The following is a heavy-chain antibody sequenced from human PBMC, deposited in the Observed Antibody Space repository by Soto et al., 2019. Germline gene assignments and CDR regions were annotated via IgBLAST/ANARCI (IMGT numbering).Heavy chain of an antibody. D-gene: IGHD3-22*01. CDR1: GGTFSSYA. Sequence: QVQLVQSGAEVKKPGSSVKVSCKASGGTFSSYAISWVRQAPGQGLEWMGGIIPIFGTANHAQKFQGRVTITVDESTGTGYMELSSLRSEDTAVYYDEHDSSGYYLRGAFDLWCQGTMVTVSS. J-gene: IGHJ3*01. V-gene: IGHV1-69*01. CDR2: IIPIFGTA. CDR3: EHDSSGYYLRGAFDL.